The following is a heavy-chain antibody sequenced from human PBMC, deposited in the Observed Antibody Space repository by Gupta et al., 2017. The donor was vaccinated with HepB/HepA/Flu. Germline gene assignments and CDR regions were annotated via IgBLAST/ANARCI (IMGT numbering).Heavy chain of an antibody. CDR2: ISGSGGST. V-gene: IGHV3-23*01. CDR1: GFTFSSYA. Sequence: EVQLLESGGGLVQPGGSLRLSCAASGFTFSSYAMSWVRQAPGKGLEWVSAISGSGGSTYYADSVEGRFTISRDNSKNTLYLQMNSLRAEDTAVYYCAKGRFGSGCFDYWGQGTLVTVSS. J-gene: IGHJ4*02. D-gene: IGHD6-19*01. CDR3: AKGRFGSGCFDY.